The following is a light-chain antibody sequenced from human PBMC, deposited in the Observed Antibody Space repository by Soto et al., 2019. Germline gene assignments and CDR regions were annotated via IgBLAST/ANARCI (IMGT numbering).Light chain of an antibody. J-gene: IGKJ1*01. CDR3: QQYNNWPRRT. CDR2: GAS. CDR1: QSVSSN. Sequence: EIVMTQSPATLSVSPGERATLSCRASQSVSSNVAWYQQKPGQAPRLLIYGASTRATGIPARFSGSGSGTEFTLTISSLQSEDFAVYYCQQYNNWPRRTFGQGTKV. V-gene: IGKV3-15*01.